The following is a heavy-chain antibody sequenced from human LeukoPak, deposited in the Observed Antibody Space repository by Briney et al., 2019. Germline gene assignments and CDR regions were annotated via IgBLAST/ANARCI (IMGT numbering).Heavy chain of an antibody. J-gene: IGHJ3*02. CDR2: IYSGGST. Sequence: GGSLRLSCTASGFTFGDYAMSWVRQAPGKGLEWVSVIYSGGSTYYADSVKGRFTISRDNSKNTLYLQMNSLRAEDTAVYYCARTVNHAFDIWGQGTMVTVSS. D-gene: IGHD4-11*01. V-gene: IGHV3-53*01. CDR1: GFTFGDYA. CDR3: ARTVNHAFDI.